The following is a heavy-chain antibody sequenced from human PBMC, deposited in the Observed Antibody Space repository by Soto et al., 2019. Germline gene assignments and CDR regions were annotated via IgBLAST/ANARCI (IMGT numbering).Heavy chain of an antibody. CDR3: ALGSWSGETFDI. V-gene: IGHV1-69*02. CDR2: IIPMLAIT. J-gene: IGHJ3*02. Sequence: QVQLVQSGAEVKKPGSSVKVSCKASGGTFNVYTIIWVRQAPGQGLEWMGRIIPMLAITNYAQRFQGRVTHTADTSTTTAYMELSSLPSEDTAVYYCALGSWSGETFDIWGQGTLVTVSS. CDR1: GGTFNVYT. D-gene: IGHD6-13*01.